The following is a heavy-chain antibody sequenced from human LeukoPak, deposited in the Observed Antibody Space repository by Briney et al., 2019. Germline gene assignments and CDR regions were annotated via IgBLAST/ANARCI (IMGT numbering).Heavy chain of an antibody. Sequence: PGGSLRLSCVASGFTFSNSWMSWVRQAPGKGLDWVALIKKKTDGKSSEYAAPVRGSFSISRDDSKNTLYLQLTGLRIDDKSVYYCTALCAYHYSAFDVWGQGTMVTVSS. D-gene: IGHD4-11*01. CDR1: GFTFSNSW. J-gene: IGHJ3*01. CDR2: IKKKTDGKSS. CDR3: TALCAYHYSAFDV. V-gene: IGHV3-15*05.